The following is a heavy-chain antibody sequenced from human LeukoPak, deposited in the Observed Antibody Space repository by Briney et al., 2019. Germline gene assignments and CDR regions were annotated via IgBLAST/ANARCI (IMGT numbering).Heavy chain of an antibody. CDR2: IYSGGST. Sequence: PGGSLRLSCAASGFTVSSNYMSWVRQAPGKGLEWVPVIYSGGSTYYADSVKGRFTISRDNSKNTLYLQMNSLRAEDTAVYYCARDSRRSFDPWGQGTLVTVSS. D-gene: IGHD3-3*01. J-gene: IGHJ5*02. CDR3: ARDSRRSFDP. V-gene: IGHV3-53*01. CDR1: GFTVSSNY.